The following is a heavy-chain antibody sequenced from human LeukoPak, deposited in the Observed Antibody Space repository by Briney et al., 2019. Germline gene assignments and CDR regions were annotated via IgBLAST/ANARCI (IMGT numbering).Heavy chain of an antibody. Sequence: SETLSLTCTVSGDSISSGDYYWSWIRQPAGKGLEWIGRISSSGSTNYNSSLKSRVTISVDTSKNQFSLRLRSVTAADTAVYYCARGQARLAWFDPWGQGTLVTVSS. CDR3: ARGQARLAWFDP. V-gene: IGHV4-61*02. CDR1: GDSISSGDYY. J-gene: IGHJ5*02. D-gene: IGHD6-19*01. CDR2: ISSSGST.